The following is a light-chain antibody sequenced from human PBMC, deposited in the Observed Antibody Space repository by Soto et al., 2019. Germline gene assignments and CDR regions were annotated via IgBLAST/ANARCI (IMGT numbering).Light chain of an antibody. CDR3: QHYNNWPIT. J-gene: IGKJ5*01. Sequence: EIVLTQSPGTLSLSPGERATLSCRASQSVRSNLGWYQQKPGQAPRLLIYGASTRATGIPARFSGSGSGTEFTLTVSSLQSEDFAVYYCQHYNNWPITFGQGTRLEI. CDR1: QSVRSN. CDR2: GAS. V-gene: IGKV3-15*01.